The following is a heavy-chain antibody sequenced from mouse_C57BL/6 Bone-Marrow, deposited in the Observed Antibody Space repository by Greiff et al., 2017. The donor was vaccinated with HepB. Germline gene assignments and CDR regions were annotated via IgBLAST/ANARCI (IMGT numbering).Heavy chain of an antibody. CDR2: IDPSDSET. Sequence: QVHVKQPGAELVRPGSSVKLSCKASGYTFTSYWMHWVEPRPIQGLEWIGNIDPSDSETHYNQKFKDKATLTVDKSSSTAYMQLSSLTSEDSAVYYCARGSTAWFAYWGQGTLVTVSA. CDR3: ARGSTAWFAY. D-gene: IGHD1-1*01. CDR1: GYTFTSYW. V-gene: IGHV1-52*01. J-gene: IGHJ3*01.